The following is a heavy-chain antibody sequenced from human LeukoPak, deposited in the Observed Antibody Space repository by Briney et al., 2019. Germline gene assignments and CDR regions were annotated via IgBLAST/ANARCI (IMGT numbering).Heavy chain of an antibody. CDR2: IIPIFGTA. V-gene: IGHV1-69*13. CDR3: ARDRGDGIPGFY. J-gene: IGHJ4*02. D-gene: IGHD2-21*01. CDR1: GGTFSSYA. Sequence: SVKVSCKASGGTFSSYAVSWVRQAPGQGLEWMGGIIPIFGTANYAQKFQGRVTITADESTSTAYMELSSLRSEDTAVYYCARDRGDGIPGFYWGQGTLVTVSS.